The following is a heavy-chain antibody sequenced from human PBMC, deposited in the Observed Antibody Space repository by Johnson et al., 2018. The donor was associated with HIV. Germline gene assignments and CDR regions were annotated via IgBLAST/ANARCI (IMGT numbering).Heavy chain of an antibody. D-gene: IGHD6-6*01. CDR1: GFTFSDYY. CDR2: ISSSGSTI. V-gene: IGHV3-11*04. J-gene: IGHJ3*02. CDR3: ASPWGRFSTSSLDIFDI. Sequence: QMQLVESGGGLVKPGGSLRLSCAASGFTFSDYYMSWIRQAPGKGLEWVSYISSSGSTIYYADSVKCRFTISRDNSKNTLYLQMNSLRAEDTAVYYCASPWGRFSTSSLDIFDIWGQGTMVTVSS.